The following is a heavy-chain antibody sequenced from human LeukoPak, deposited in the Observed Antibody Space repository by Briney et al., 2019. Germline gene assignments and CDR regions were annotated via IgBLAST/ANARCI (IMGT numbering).Heavy chain of an antibody. CDR3: ARDLAGSRWSYYFDY. D-gene: IGHD6-13*01. J-gene: IGHJ4*02. CDR2: ISSSTGTI. V-gene: IGHV3-48*02. CDR1: GFTFSSDS. Sequence: GGSLRLSCAASGFTFSSDSMNWVRQAPGKGLEWISYISSSTGTIYYADSVKGRFTISRDNAKNSLYLQMNSLRDEDTAVYYCARDLAGSRWSYYFDYWGQGTLVTVSS.